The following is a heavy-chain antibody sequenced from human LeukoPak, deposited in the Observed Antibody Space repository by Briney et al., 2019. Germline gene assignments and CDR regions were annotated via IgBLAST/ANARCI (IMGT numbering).Heavy chain of an antibody. D-gene: IGHD2-2*01. Sequence: GGSLRLSCAASGFTFSSYSMNWVRQPPGKGLEWVSSISSSSSYIYYADSVKGRFTISRDNAKNSLYLQMNSLRAEDTAVYYCARNGIYQLHWVWFDPWGQGTLVTVSS. V-gene: IGHV3-21*01. CDR2: ISSSSSYI. CDR3: ARNGIYQLHWVWFDP. CDR1: GFTFSSYS. J-gene: IGHJ5*02.